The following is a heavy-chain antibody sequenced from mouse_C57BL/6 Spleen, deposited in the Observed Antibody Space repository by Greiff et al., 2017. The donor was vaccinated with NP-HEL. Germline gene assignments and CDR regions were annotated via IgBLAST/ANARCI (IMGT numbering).Heavy chain of an antibody. J-gene: IGHJ3*01. CDR2: IDPETGGT. CDR3: TRSYYDYDKEFAY. V-gene: IGHV1-15*01. Sequence: QVQLKESGAELVRPGASVTLSCKASGYTFTDYEMHWVKQTPLHGLEWIGAIDPETGGTAYNQKFKGKAILTADKSSSTAYMELRSLTSEDSAVYYCTRSYYDYDKEFAYWGQGTLVTVSA. CDR1: GYTFTDYE. D-gene: IGHD2-4*01.